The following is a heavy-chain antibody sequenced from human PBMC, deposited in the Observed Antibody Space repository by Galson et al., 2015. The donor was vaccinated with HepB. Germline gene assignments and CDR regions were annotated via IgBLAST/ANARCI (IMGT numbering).Heavy chain of an antibody. J-gene: IGHJ4*02. D-gene: IGHD6-13*01. V-gene: IGHV5-10-1*01. Sequence: QSGAEVKKPGESLRISCKGSGYSFTSYWISWVRQMPGKGLEWMGRIDPSDSYTNYSPSFQGHVTISADKSISTAYLQWSSLKASDTAMYYCARGDGLGTDTAAGTAGHDYWGQGTLVTVSS. CDR1: GYSFTSYW. CDR3: ARGDGLGTDTAAGTAGHDY. CDR2: IDPSDSYT.